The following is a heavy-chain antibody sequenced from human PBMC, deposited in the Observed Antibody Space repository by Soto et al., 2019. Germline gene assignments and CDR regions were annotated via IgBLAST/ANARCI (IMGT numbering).Heavy chain of an antibody. V-gene: IGHV3-30*18. Sequence: PGGSLRLSCAAPGLTFSRYAMYWVRQAPGKGLEWVAVISYDGSDKDYADSVKGRFTISRDNSKNTLYLQMNSLRVEDTAVYFCAKVYNYEGLFDFWGQGTLVTVSS. D-gene: IGHD1-20*01. CDR2: ISYDGSDK. CDR1: GLTFSRYA. CDR3: AKVYNYEGLFDF. J-gene: IGHJ4*02.